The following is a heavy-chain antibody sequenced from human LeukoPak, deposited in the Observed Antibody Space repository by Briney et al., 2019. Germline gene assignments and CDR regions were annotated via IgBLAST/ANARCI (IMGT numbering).Heavy chain of an antibody. V-gene: IGHV1-18*01. Sequence: GASVKVSCKASGYTFTSYGISWVRQAPGQGLEWMGWISAYNGNTNYAQKLQGRVTMTTDTSTSTAYMELRSLRSDDTAVYYCARVFAPTIFGVVSPDAFDIWGQGTMVTVSS. D-gene: IGHD3-3*01. CDR1: GYTFTSYG. CDR3: ARVFAPTIFGVVSPDAFDI. J-gene: IGHJ3*02. CDR2: ISAYNGNT.